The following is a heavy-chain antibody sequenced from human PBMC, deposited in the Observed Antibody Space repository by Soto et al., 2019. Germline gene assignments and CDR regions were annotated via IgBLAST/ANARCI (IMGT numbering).Heavy chain of an antibody. CDR1: GFTFRGFT. J-gene: IGHJ5*02. CDR3: TRDASRDSSARGWFDP. Sequence: GGSLRLSCAAPGFTFRGFTMNWVRQAPGKGLEWVSTISSNSAYIYYTDALRGRFTISRDNAKNSLHLQMNSLRAEDTAVYYCTRDASRDSSARGWFDPWGPGTLVTVSS. V-gene: IGHV3-21*01. CDR2: ISSNSAYI. D-gene: IGHD6-13*01.